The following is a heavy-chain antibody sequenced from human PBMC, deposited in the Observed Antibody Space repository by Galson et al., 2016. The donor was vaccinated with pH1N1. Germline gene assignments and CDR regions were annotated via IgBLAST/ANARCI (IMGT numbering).Heavy chain of an antibody. CDR2: ISLSSSII. CDR3: AREGQWPGVDAFDI. CDR1: GFTFSSYS. Sequence: SLRLSCAASGFTFSSYSMNWVRQAPGKGLEWVSYISLSSSIIHYADSVKGRFIISRDSAKNSLYLQMNSLRAEDTALYYCAREGQWPGVDAFDIWGQGTMVTVSS. J-gene: IGHJ3*02. V-gene: IGHV3-48*04. D-gene: IGHD2-8*01.